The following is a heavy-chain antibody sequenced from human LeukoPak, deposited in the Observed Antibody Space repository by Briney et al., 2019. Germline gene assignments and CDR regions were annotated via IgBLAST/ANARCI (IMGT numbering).Heavy chain of an antibody. CDR3: ARGEFHLPFDI. D-gene: IGHD3-10*01. V-gene: IGHV3-7*04. J-gene: IGHJ3*02. CDR1: GFTFSNYW. Sequence: GGSLRLSCAASGFTFSNYWMNWVRQAPGKGLEWVANIKQDGSEKYYVDSVKGRFTISRDNAKSSLYLQMDSLRAEDTAVYYCARGEFHLPFDIWGQGTMVTLSS. CDR2: IKQDGSEK.